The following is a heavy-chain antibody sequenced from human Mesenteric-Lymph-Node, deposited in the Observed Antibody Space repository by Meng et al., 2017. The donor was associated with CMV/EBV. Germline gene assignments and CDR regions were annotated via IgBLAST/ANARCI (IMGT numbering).Heavy chain of an antibody. D-gene: IGHD3-10*01. Sequence: GSFRSYYWGWIRQTPGKGLEWIGEINHSGYPNYNPSLKSRVTISADTSKNQFSLKVNSVTAADTAVYYCASTNYFPSGSHEYFHQWGQGSLVTVSS. CDR1: GSFRSYY. J-gene: IGHJ1*01. CDR2: INHSGYP. V-gene: IGHV4-34*01. CDR3: ASTNYFPSGSHEYFHQ.